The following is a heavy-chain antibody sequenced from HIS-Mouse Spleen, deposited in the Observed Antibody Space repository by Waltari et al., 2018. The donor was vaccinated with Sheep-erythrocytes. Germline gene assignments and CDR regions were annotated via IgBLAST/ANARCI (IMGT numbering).Heavy chain of an antibody. Sequence: QLQLQESGPGLVKPSETLALPVTVSGGSTSSSSYYLGWIRQPPGKGLEWIGSIYYSGSTYYNPSLKIRVTISVDTSKNQFSLKLSSVTAADTAVYYCARDRGAGGYYFDYWGQGTLVTVSS. CDR3: ARDRGAGGYYFDY. CDR2: IYYSGST. V-gene: IGHV4-39*07. D-gene: IGHD3-10*01. J-gene: IGHJ4*02. CDR1: GGSTSSSSYY.